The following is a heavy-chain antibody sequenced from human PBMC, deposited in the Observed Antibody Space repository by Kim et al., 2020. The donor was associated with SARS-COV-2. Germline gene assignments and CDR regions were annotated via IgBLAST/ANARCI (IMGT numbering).Heavy chain of an antibody. D-gene: IGHD3-3*01. V-gene: IGHV4-61*08. CDR2: IYNSGST. CDR3: ARGVFGVVIIPYYFYYMDV. CDR1: GGSVSSVDYS. J-gene: IGHJ6*03. Sequence: SETLSLTCTVSGGSVSSVDYSWSWLRQPPGKGLEWIGYIYNSGSTKYNPSLKSRVTISVDTSRNQFSLRLTPVTAADTAVYYCARGVFGVVIIPYYFYYMDVWAKGTTVTVSS.